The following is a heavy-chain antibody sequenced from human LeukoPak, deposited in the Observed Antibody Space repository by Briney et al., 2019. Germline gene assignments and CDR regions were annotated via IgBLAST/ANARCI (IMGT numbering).Heavy chain of an antibody. CDR3: ARDSSGWYYFDY. CDR2: VRHDGSDI. J-gene: IGHJ4*02. V-gene: IGHV3-48*02. D-gene: IGHD6-19*01. Sequence: PGGSLRLSCAASGFTFNIYSMNWVRQAPGKGLEWISFVRHDGSDIYYADSVKGRFTISRDNAKNSLYLQMNSLRDEDTAVYYCARDSSGWYYFDYWGQGTLVTVSS. CDR1: GFTFNIYS.